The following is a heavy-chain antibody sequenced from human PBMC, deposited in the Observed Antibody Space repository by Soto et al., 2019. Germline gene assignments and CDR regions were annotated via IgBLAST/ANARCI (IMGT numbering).Heavy chain of an antibody. J-gene: IGHJ5*02. CDR1: GGSITRGGYY. CDR3: ARVPAP. Sequence: QVQLQESGPGLVKPSETLSLTCTVSGGSITRGGYYWSWIRQHPGKGLEWIGYIYNSGTTYYNPSLKTRVTTSGDPSKNPFSLRLTSVTVAHTAVYYCARVPAPWGQGTLVTVSS. V-gene: IGHV4-31*03. CDR2: IYNSGTT.